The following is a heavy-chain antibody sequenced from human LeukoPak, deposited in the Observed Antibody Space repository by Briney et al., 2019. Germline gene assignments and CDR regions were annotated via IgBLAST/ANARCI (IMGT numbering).Heavy chain of an antibody. Sequence: QPGGSLRLSCAASGFIVSSNYMSWVRQAPGEGLEWVSVIYSGGRTYYADSVKGRFTISRDNSRNTLYLQMNSLRAEDTAVYYCARGLGRELDGAFDIWGQGTMVTVSS. CDR1: GFIVSSNY. CDR2: IYSGGRT. CDR3: ARGLGRELDGAFDI. V-gene: IGHV3-53*01. D-gene: IGHD3-10*01. J-gene: IGHJ3*02.